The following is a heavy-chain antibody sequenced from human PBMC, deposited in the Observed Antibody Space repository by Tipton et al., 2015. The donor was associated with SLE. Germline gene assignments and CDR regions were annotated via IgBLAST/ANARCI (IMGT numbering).Heavy chain of an antibody. CDR1: GGSFSDYS. Sequence: TLSLTCAAYGGSFSDYSWSWIRQSPGKGLEWIGEINQSGNTIYSPSLKSRVTISVDTSKNQFSLNLTSVTAADTALYFCARRVGQLLLQKSWFDPWGQGTLVTVSS. CDR3: ARRVGQLLLQKSWFDP. V-gene: IGHV4-34*01. D-gene: IGHD2-2*01. CDR2: INQSGNT. J-gene: IGHJ5*02.